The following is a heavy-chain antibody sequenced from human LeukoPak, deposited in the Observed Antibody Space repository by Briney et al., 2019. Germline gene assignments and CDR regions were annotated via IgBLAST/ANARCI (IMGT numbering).Heavy chain of an antibody. CDR3: AKDGPYGSGSYYYY. CDR2: ISYDGSNK. D-gene: IGHD3-10*01. CDR1: GFTFSSYG. V-gene: IGHV3-30*18. Sequence: PGGSLRLSCAASGFTFSSYGMHWVRQAPGKGLEWVAVISYDGSNKYYADSVKGRFTISKDNSKNTLYLQMNSLRAEDTAVYYCAKDGPYGSGSYYYYWGQGTLVTVSS. J-gene: IGHJ4*02.